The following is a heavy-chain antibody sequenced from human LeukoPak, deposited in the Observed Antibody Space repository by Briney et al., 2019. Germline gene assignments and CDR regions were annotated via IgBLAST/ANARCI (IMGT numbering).Heavy chain of an antibody. CDR3: ARANLYYYYGMDV. CDR1: GGSISSSSYY. J-gene: IGHJ6*02. Sequence: KASETLSLTCTVSGGSISSSSYYWGWIRQPPGKGLEWIGSIYYSGSTYYNPSLKSRVTISVDTSKNQFSLKLSSVTAADTAVYYCARANLYYYYGMDVWGQGTTVTVSS. V-gene: IGHV4-39*07. CDR2: IYYSGST.